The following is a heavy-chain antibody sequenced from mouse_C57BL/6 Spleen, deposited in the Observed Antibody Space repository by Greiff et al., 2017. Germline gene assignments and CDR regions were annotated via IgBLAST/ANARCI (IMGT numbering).Heavy chain of an antibody. V-gene: IGHV5-17*01. Sequence: DVMLVESGGGLVKPGGSLKLSCAASGFTFSDYGMHWVRQAPEKGLEWVAYISSGSSTIYYADTVKGRFTISRDNAKNTLFLQMTSLRSEDTAMYYCARTTVVATHWYFDVWGTGTTVTGSS. J-gene: IGHJ1*03. CDR2: ISSGSSTI. CDR1: GFTFSDYG. CDR3: ARTTVVATHWYFDV. D-gene: IGHD1-1*01.